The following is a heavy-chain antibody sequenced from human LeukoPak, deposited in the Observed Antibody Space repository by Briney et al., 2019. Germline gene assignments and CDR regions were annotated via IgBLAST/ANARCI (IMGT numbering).Heavy chain of an antibody. V-gene: IGHV3-33*01. CDR2: IWSDGSNK. CDR3: ARDKGTTCIDN. D-gene: IGHD4-17*01. Sequence: GGSLRLSCAASGITFSTSGMHWVRQAPGKGLEWVAFIWSDGSNKYHADSVKGRFTISRDNSKDTLYLQMNSLRAEDTAAYYCARDKGTTCIDNWGQGALVTVSS. CDR1: GITFSTSG. J-gene: IGHJ4*02.